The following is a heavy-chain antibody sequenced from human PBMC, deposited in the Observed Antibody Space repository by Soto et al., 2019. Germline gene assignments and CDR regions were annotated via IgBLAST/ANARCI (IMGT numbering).Heavy chain of an antibody. CDR3: ARRICGGPTCPGIAFDY. V-gene: IGHV3-13*04. Sequence: GGSLRLSCAASGFSFSSHDMHWVRQATGKGLEWVSGAGTVGDKYYSGSVKGRFTVSRDNARNSFYLQMNSLRAGDTAVYYCARRICGGPTCPGIAFDYWAREPWSPSPQ. J-gene: IGHJ4*02. CDR1: GFSFSSHD. D-gene: IGHD2-21*01. CDR2: AGTVGDK.